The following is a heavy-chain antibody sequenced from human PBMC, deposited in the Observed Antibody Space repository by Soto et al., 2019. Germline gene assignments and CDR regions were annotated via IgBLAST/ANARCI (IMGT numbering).Heavy chain of an antibody. CDR1: TFTFSNYW. Sequence: EVILVESGGGLVQPGGSLRLSCIDSTFTFSNYWFHWVRQAPDKGLVWVARINRDGSRTDYADSVRGRFTISRDNARNTLYLQMSSLTADDTAVYYCTKDLTGGKDNWGWGALVTVSP. CDR2: INRDGSRT. D-gene: IGHD3-9*01. J-gene: IGHJ4*02. CDR3: TKDLTGGKDN. V-gene: IGHV3-74*01.